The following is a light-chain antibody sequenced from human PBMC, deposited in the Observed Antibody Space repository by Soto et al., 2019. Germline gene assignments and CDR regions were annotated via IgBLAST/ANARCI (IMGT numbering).Light chain of an antibody. J-gene: IGLJ1*01. CDR3: SSYASSNTLV. V-gene: IGLV1-40*01. Sequence: QSVLTQPPSVSGAPGQRVTISCTGSSSNIGAGYHVHWYQQLPGAAPKLLIFGDSNRPSGVPDRFSGSKSGTSASLAITGLQADDEADYYCSSYASSNTLVFGTGTKVTVL. CDR1: SSNIGAGYH. CDR2: GDS.